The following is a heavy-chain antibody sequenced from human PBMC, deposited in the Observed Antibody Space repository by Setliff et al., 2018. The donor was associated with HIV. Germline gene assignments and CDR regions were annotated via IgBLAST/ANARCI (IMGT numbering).Heavy chain of an antibody. CDR3: AKPLTQWGVSPYHYAVDV. J-gene: IGHJ6*02. V-gene: IGHV3-21*04. CDR2: ISSSSSYI. D-gene: IGHD1-26*01. CDR1: GFTFSTYR. Sequence: GGSLRLSCAASGFTFSTYRMNWVRQAPGKGPEWVSSISSSSSYIYYADSLKGRFTISTDNSKNTLYLQMNSLRAEDTAVYYCAKPLTQWGVSPYHYAVDVWGQGTTVTVS.